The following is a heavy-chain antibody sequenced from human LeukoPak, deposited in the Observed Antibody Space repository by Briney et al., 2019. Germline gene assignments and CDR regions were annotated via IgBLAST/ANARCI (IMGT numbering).Heavy chain of an antibody. J-gene: IGHJ4*02. Sequence: GRSLRLSCAASGFTFSSYWMSWVRQAPGKGLEWVANIKQDGSEKYYVDSVKGRFTISRDNAKNSLYLQMNSLRAEDTAVFYCAREGNRRSFDYWGQGTLVTVSS. D-gene: IGHD1-14*01. CDR1: GFTFSSYW. CDR3: AREGNRRSFDY. CDR2: IKQDGSEK. V-gene: IGHV3-7*01.